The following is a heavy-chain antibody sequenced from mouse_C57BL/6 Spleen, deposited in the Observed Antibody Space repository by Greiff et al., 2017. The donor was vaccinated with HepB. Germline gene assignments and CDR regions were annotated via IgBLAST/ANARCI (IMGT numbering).Heavy chain of an antibody. Sequence: VQLQQPGAELVRPGSSVKLSCKASGYTFTSYWMDWVKQRPGQGLEWIGNIYPSDSETHYNQKFKDKATLTVDKSSSTAYMQLSSLTSEDSAVYYCARWYYGSSSLWYFDVWGTGTTVTVSS. D-gene: IGHD1-1*01. J-gene: IGHJ1*03. CDR2: IYPSDSET. V-gene: IGHV1-61*01. CDR1: GYTFTSYW. CDR3: ARWYYGSSSLWYFDV.